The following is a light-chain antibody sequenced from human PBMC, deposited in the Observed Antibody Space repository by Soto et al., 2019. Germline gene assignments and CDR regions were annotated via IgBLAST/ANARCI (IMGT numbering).Light chain of an antibody. CDR1: QSVSSN. V-gene: IGKV3-15*01. CDR2: GAS. Sequence: EIVMTQSPATLSVSPGERATLSCRASQSVSSNLAWYQQKPGQAPRLLIYGASTRATGIPARFSGSGSGTKFTLTISSLQSEDFAVYYCQQYNNWPPWTFGQGTMVDI. CDR3: QQYNNWPPWT. J-gene: IGKJ1*01.